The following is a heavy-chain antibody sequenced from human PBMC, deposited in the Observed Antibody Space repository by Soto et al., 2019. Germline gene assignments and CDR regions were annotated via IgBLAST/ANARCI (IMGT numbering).Heavy chain of an antibody. V-gene: IGHV3-64*01. CDR1: GFTFSSYA. CDR2: ISSNGGST. J-gene: IGHJ4*02. D-gene: IGHD5-12*01. Sequence: EVQLVESGGGLVQPGGSLRLSCAASGFTFSSYAMHWVRQAPGKGLEYVSVISSNGGSTFYANSVRGRFSISRDNSKNTLYLQMGSLRAEDMGIYYCASTRGYSGYEPLESWGQGTLVTVSS. CDR3: ASTRGYSGYEPLES.